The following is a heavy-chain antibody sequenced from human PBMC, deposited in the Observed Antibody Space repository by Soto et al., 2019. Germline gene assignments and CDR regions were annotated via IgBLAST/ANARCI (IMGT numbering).Heavy chain of an antibody. J-gene: IGHJ5*02. CDR1: GGSISSGGYS. D-gene: IGHD6-25*01. V-gene: IGHV4-30-2*02. Sequence: SETLSLTCDVSGGSISSGGYSWSWIRQPPGKGLEWIGYMYHSGSTYYNPSLKSRVTISVDTSKNQFSLKLSSVTAADTAVYYCARPHGGSSGWDNWFDPWGQGTLVTVSS. CDR3: ARPHGGSSGWDNWFDP. CDR2: MYHSGST.